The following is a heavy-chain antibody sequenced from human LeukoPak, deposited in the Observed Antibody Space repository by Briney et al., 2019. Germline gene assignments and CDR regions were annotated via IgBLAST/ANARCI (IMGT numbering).Heavy chain of an antibody. Sequence: PSETLSLTCAVYGGSFSGYYWSWIRQPPGKGLEWIGEINHSGSTYYNPSLKSRVTISVDTSKNQFSLKLSSVTAADTAVYYCARARLWFGEGGAFDIWGQGTMVTVSS. CDR1: GGSFSGYY. D-gene: IGHD3-10*01. CDR3: ARARLWFGEGGAFDI. V-gene: IGHV4-34*01. CDR2: INHSGST. J-gene: IGHJ3*02.